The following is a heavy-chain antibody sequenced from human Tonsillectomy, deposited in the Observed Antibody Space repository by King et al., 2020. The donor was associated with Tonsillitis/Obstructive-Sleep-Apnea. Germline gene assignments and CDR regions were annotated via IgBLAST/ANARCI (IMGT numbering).Heavy chain of an antibody. CDR3: ARQGGSANYDFWSSYQIDY. D-gene: IGHD3-3*01. CDR1: GYSFTSYW. Sequence: VQLVESGAEVKKPGESLKISCKGSGYSFTSYWIGWVRQMPGKGLEWMGIIYPGDSDTRYSPSFQGQVTISADKSISTAYLQWSSLKSSDTAMFYCARQGGSANYDFWSSYQIDYWGQGTLVTVSS. V-gene: IGHV5-51*01. CDR2: IYPGDSDT. J-gene: IGHJ4*02.